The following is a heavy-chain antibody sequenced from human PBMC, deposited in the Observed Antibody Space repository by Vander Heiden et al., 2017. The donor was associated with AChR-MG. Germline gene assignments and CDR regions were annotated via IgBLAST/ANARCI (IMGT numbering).Heavy chain of an antibody. CDR2: ISYDGSNK. CDR1: GFTFSSYG. Sequence: QVQLLATEGGVVHPGWSLRHSCAAVGFTFSSYGMHWVRQAPGKGLEWVAVISYDGSNKYYADSVKGRFTISRDNSKNTLYLQMNSLRAEDTAVYYCAKLGGDDAFDIWGQGTMVTVSS. CDR3: AKLGGDDAFDI. J-gene: IGHJ3*02. D-gene: IGHD3-16*01. V-gene: IGHV3-30*18.